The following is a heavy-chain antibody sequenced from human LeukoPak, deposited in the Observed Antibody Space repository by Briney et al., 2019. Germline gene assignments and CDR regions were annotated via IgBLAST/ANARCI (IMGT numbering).Heavy chain of an antibody. CDR2: TNPNSGDT. CDR1: GYTFTAYY. Sequence: GASVKVSCKASGYTFTAYYMHWVRQAPGQGLEWMGWTNPNSGDTNSSQKLQDRVTLTRDTSISTAYMELSSLTSDDTAVYYCARAYGSGTSYHPDYWGQGTLVTVSS. CDR3: ARAYGSGTSYHPDY. J-gene: IGHJ4*02. D-gene: IGHD3-10*01. V-gene: IGHV1-2*02.